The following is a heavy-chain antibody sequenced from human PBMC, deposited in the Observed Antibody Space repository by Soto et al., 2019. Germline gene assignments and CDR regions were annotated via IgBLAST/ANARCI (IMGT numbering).Heavy chain of an antibody. CDR3: ARVPSRLEWFPDY. V-gene: IGHV4-30-4*02. J-gene: IGHJ4*02. D-gene: IGHD3-3*01. Sequence: SETLSLTCNVSGGPINSPDYYWTWIRQSPGKGLEWIGYLYFSGGTQYNPSLRTPISMSVDTSKKQFSLKLSSVTAADTAVYYCARVPSRLEWFPDYWGQGTLVTVSS. CDR1: GGPINSPDYY. CDR2: LYFSGGT.